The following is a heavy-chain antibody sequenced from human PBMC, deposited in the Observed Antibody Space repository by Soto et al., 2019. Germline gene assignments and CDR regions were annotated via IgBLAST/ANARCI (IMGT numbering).Heavy chain of an antibody. D-gene: IGHD1-1*01. V-gene: IGHV4-34*01. CDR2: INESGSA. J-gene: IGHJ4*02. CDR3: TRGSGIVALPGELEDVKYDY. CDR1: GQSFSGHT. Sequence: QVQLQQWGAGLVKPSETLSLSCAVYGQSFSGHTWAWIRQPPGKGLEWIGEINESGSAYYNPSLKSRVTISTVTSKNQFSLKLSSVSAADTAAYFCTRGSGIVALPGELEDVKYDYWGQGTPVNVSS.